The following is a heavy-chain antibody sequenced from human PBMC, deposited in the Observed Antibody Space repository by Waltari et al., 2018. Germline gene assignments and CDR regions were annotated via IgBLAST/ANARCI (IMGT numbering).Heavy chain of an antibody. CDR3: ARGHMVRGVTRWFDP. CDR1: GYTFTAYY. J-gene: IGHJ5*02. CDR2: INPNSGDT. Sequence: QVQLVQSGTEVKKPGASVKVSCKASGYTFTAYYFHWVRQAPGQGLEWMGWINPNSGDTNYAQKFQGRVTMTRDTSISTAYMGLSRLRSDDTALYYCARGHMVRGVTRWFDPWGQGTLVTVSS. V-gene: IGHV1-2*02. D-gene: IGHD3-10*01.